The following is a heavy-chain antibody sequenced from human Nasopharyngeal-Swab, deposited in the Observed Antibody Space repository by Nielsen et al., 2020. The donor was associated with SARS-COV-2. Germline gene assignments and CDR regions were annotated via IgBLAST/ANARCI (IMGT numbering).Heavy chain of an antibody. CDR2: INAGNGNT. D-gene: IGHD6-13*01. CDR1: GYTFTSYA. CDR3: ARGIAAAGTLDY. J-gene: IGHJ4*02. Sequence: ASVKVFCKASGYTFTSYAMHWVRQAPGQRLEWMGWINAGNGNTKYSQKFQGRVTITRDTSASTAYMELSSLRSEDTAVYYCARGIAAAGTLDYWGQGTLVTVSS. V-gene: IGHV1-3*01.